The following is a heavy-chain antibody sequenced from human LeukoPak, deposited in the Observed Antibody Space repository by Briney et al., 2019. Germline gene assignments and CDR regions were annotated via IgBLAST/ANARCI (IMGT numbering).Heavy chain of an antibody. D-gene: IGHD6-13*01. V-gene: IGHV4-59*01. J-gene: IGHJ2*01. Sequence: SETLSLTCIVSDDPIRNYYWSWIRQPPGKGLEWIGYIYYSGSTNYSPSLKSRLTISVDTSKNQFSLKLSSVTAADTAVYYCARTYGSSGLGYFDLWGRGTLVTVSS. CDR1: DDPIRNYY. CDR3: ARTYGSSGLGYFDL. CDR2: IYYSGST.